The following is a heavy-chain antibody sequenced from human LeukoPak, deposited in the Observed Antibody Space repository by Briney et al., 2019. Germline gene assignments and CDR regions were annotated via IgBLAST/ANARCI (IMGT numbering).Heavy chain of an antibody. D-gene: IGHD2-15*01. CDR2: IIPIFGTA. V-gene: IGHV1-69*05. CDR1: GGTFSSYA. J-gene: IGHJ3*02. Sequence: GSSVKVSCKASGGTFSSYAISWVRLAPGQGLEWMGRIIPIFGTANYAQKFQGRVTITTDESTSTAYIELSSLRSEDTAVYYCANAAGGGAFDIWGQGTMVTVSS. CDR3: ANAAGGGAFDI.